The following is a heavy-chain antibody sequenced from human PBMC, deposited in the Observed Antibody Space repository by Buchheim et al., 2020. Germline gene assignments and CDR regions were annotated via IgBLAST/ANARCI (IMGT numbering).Heavy chain of an antibody. J-gene: IGHJ6*02. CDR3: ARVDYVWGTYRKEYAMDV. CDR1: GFTFSSYW. Sequence: EVQLVESGGGLVQPGGSLRLSCVASGFTFSSYWMSWVRQAPGKGLEWVANIKQDGSEKYYVDSVKGRFTISRDNAKNSLYLQMNSLRAEDTAVYYCARVDYVWGTYRKEYAMDVWGQGTT. V-gene: IGHV3-7*01. D-gene: IGHD3-16*02. CDR2: IKQDGSEK.